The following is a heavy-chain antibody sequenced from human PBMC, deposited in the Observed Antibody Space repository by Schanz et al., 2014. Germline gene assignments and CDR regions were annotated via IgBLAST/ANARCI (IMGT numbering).Heavy chain of an antibody. CDR2: IKLDGSEK. CDR1: GFSFVDAW. D-gene: IGHD1-26*01. J-gene: IGHJ4*02. V-gene: IGHV3-7*01. CDR3: ASMSDSGSFDS. Sequence: EVQVVESGGGLVQPGGSLRLSCAASGFSFVDAWMSWVRQAPGRGLEWVANIKLDGSEKYYVDSVKGRFTISRDNAKNSLYLQMNSLRAEDTAVYYCASMSDSGSFDSWGQGTLVTVSS.